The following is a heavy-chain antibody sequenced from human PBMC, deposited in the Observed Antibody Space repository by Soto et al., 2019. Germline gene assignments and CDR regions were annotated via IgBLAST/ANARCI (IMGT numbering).Heavy chain of an antibody. CDR3: AGNGSRRNGGGFDP. Sequence: EVQLVQSGAEVKKPGESLKISCKGSGYSFTSYWIGWVRQMPGKGLEWLGIIYPGDSDTRYSPSFPGQVTISADKSISPAYLQGRSQKAADTAMYDCAGNGSRRNGGGFDPWGQGTLVTVSS. CDR1: GYSFTSYW. D-gene: IGHD1-1*01. J-gene: IGHJ5*02. V-gene: IGHV5-51*01. CDR2: IYPGDSDT.